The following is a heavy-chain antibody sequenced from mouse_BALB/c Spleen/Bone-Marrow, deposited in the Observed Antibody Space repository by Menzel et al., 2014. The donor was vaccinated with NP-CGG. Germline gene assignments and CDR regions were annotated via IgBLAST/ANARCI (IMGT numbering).Heavy chain of an antibody. Sequence: EVKLMESGGGLVKPGGSLKLSCAASGFTFSDYYMYWVRQTPVKRLEWVATISDGGSYTYYPDSVKGRFTISRDNAKNNLYLQMSSLKSEDTAMYYCANWAYWGQGTLVTVSA. CDR2: ISDGGSYT. CDR1: GFTFSDYY. D-gene: IGHD4-1*01. V-gene: IGHV5-4*02. J-gene: IGHJ3*01. CDR3: ANWAY.